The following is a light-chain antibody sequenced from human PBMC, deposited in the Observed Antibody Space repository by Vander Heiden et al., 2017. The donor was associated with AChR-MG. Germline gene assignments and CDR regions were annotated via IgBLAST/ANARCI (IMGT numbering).Light chain of an antibody. CDR3: QQSYSTRWT. CDR1: PSIRSY. CDR2: AAS. J-gene: IGKJ1*01. Sequence: DIQMTQSPPSLSASVGDRVTITCRASPSIRSYLHWYQQKPGKAPKLLIYAASSLQSGVPSRFSGSGSGTDFTLTISSLQPEDFATYYCQQSYSTRWTFGQGTKVEIK. V-gene: IGKV1-39*01.